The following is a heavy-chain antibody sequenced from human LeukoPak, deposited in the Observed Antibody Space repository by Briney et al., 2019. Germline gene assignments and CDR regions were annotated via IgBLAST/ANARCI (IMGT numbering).Heavy chain of an antibody. CDR2: ISDDGSNK. CDR3: ARDDSRGFAY. CDR1: GFTFSSYS. D-gene: IGHD2-21*01. J-gene: IGHJ4*02. Sequence: GGSLRLSCAASGFTFSSYSMHGVRQAPGKGLEWVAVISDDGSNKYYADSVKGRFTISRDNAKNTLYLQINSLRAEDTAVYYCARDDSRGFAYWGQGTLVTVSS. V-gene: IGHV3-30-3*01.